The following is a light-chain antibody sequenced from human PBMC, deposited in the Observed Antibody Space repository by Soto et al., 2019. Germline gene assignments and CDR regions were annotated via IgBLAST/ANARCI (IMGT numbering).Light chain of an antibody. CDR3: QKYNSSPRA. Sequence: MTQSPVTLSVPPGERGTLSCRASQSVSSNLAWYQQNPGKVPKLLIYDTSTLQSGVPSRFSGSGSGTDFTLTISSLQPEDVATYYCQKYNSSPRAFGQGTKVDI. CDR1: QSVSSN. J-gene: IGKJ1*01. V-gene: IGKV1-27*01. CDR2: DTS.